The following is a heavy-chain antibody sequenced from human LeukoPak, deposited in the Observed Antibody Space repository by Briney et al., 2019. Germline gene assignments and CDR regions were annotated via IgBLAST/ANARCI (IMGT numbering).Heavy chain of an antibody. V-gene: IGHV1-46*01. CDR1: GYTFTSYY. CDR3: ARDDYVWGSPDY. D-gene: IGHD3-16*01. CDR2: INPSGGST. J-gene: IGHJ4*02. Sequence: ASVKVSCKASGYTFTSYYMHWVRQAPGQGLEWMGIINPSGGSTSYAQKFQGRVTITRDTSTSTVYMELSSLRSEDTAVYYCARDDYVWGSPDYWGQGTLVTVSS.